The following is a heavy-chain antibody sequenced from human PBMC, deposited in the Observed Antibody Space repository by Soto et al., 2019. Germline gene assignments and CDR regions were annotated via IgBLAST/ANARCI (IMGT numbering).Heavy chain of an antibody. CDR3: ARATYDILTGYIALDY. Sequence: SETLSLTCAVSGGSISSSNWWSWVRQPPGKGLEWIGEIYHSGSTNYNPSLKSRVTISVDKSKNQFSLKLSSVTAADTAVYYCARATYDILTGYIALDYWGQGTLVTVSS. CDR2: IYHSGST. CDR1: GGSISSSNW. V-gene: IGHV4-4*02. J-gene: IGHJ4*02. D-gene: IGHD3-9*01.